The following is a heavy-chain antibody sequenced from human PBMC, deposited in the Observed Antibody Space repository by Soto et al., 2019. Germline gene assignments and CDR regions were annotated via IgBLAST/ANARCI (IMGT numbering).Heavy chain of an antibody. V-gene: IGHV5-10-1*01. J-gene: IGHJ6*01. CDR3: ARRSVIAEAVRDGMEV. D-gene: IGHD6-13*01. Sequence: GESLKISCKGSGYSFTSYWIXWVRQMPGKGLEWMGRIDPSDSYTNYSPSFQGHVTISADKSISTAYLQWSSLKASDTAMYYCARRSVIAEAVRDGMEVWGQGTTVTVSS. CDR2: IDPSDSYT. CDR1: GYSFTSYW.